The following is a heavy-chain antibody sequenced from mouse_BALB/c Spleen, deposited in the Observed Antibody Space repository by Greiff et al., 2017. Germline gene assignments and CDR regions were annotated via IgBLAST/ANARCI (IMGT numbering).Heavy chain of an antibody. CDR2: ISSGSSTI. CDR1: GFTFSSFG. D-gene: IGHD1-2*01. J-gene: IGHJ2*01. Sequence: EVQGVESGGGLVQPGGSRKLSCAASGFTFSSFGMHWVRQAPEKGLEWVAYISSGSSTIYYADTVKGRFTISRDNPKNTLFLQMTSLRSEDTAMYYCARSFSNLFDYWGQGTTLTVSS. CDR3: ARSFSNLFDY. V-gene: IGHV5-17*02.